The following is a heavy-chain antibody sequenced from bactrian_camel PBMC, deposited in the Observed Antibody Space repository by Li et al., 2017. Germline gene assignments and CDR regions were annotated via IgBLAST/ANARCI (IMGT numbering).Heavy chain of an antibody. J-gene: IGHJ4*01. Sequence: HVQLVESGGGSVQAGGSLRLSCTVSGSMHSSYCMGWFRQAPGKEREGVAAIYTRGGSTHYADSVKGRFTISRDNAKNVLYLQLNSLKTEDTAMYYCARQLPELLLPTRANDYFGQGTQVTVS. CDR2: IYTRGGST. CDR1: GSMHSSYC. V-gene: IGHV3S1*01. CDR3: ARQLPELLLPTRANDY. D-gene: IGHD3*01.